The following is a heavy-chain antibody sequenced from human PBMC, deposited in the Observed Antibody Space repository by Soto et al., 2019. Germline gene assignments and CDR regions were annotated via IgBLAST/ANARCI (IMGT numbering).Heavy chain of an antibody. Sequence: TSETLSLTCAVYGGSFSGYYWSWIRQPPGKGLEWIGEINHSGSTNYNPSLKSRVTISVDTSKNQFSLKLSSVTAADTAVYYCARGHDSSGYSDYWGQGTLVTVSS. CDR1: GGSFSGYY. V-gene: IGHV4-34*01. J-gene: IGHJ4*02. CDR2: INHSGST. CDR3: ARGHDSSGYSDY. D-gene: IGHD3-22*01.